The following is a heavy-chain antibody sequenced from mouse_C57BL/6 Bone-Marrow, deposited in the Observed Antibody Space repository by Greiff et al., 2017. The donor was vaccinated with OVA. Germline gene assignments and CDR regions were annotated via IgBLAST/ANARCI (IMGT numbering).Heavy chain of an antibody. CDR3: AKTWLLRAMDY. V-gene: IGHV1-82*01. Sequence: VKPGASVKISCKASGYAFSSSWMNWVKQRPGKGLEWIGRIYPGDGDTNYNGKFKGKATLTADKSSSTAYMQLSSLTSEDSAVYFCAKTWLLRAMDYWGQGTSVTVSS. CDR1: GYAFSSSW. D-gene: IGHD2-3*01. CDR2: IYPGDGDT. J-gene: IGHJ4*01.